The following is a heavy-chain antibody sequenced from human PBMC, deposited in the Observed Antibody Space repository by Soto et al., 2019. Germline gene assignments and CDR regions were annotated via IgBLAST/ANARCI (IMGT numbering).Heavy chain of an antibody. CDR3: ARWGQEYCSGGSCSRNDNSYGMGV. V-gene: IGHV1-2*02. Sequence: GASVKVSCKSSGYTFTDHYIHWVRQAPGPGLEWMGWINPKSGGTNYAQKFQGRVTMTRDTSISTAYLDLSGLSSNDTAMYFCARWGQEYCSGGSCSRNDNSYGMGVWGQGTTVTVSS. J-gene: IGHJ6*02. CDR1: GYTFTDHY. CDR2: INPKSGGT. D-gene: IGHD2-15*01.